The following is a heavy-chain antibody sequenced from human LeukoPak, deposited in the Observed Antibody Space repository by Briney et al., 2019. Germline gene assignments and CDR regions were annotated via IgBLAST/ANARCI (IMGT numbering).Heavy chain of an antibody. CDR3: ARGSSDSSGYYYSGFRWFDP. D-gene: IGHD3-22*01. CDR2: ISGSGGST. J-gene: IGHJ5*02. Sequence: PGGSLRLSCAASGFTFSSYAMSWVRQAPGKGLEWVSAISGSGGSTYYADSVKGRFTISRDNSKSTLYLQMNSLRAEDTAVYYCARGSSDSSGYYYSGFRWFDPWGQGTLVTVSS. CDR1: GFTFSSYA. V-gene: IGHV3-23*01.